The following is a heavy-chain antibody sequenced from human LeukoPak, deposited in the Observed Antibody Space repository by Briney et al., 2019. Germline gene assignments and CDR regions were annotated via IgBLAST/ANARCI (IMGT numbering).Heavy chain of an antibody. Sequence: GASVKVSCKASGYTFTGYYMHWVRQAPGQGLEWMGWINPNSGGTNYAQKFQGRVTMTRDTSISTAYMELSRLRSDDTAVYYCARDLGGSYGDYVSPFDYWGQETLVTVSS. CDR3: ARDLGGSYGDYVSPFDY. D-gene: IGHD4-17*01. V-gene: IGHV1-2*02. CDR2: INPNSGGT. CDR1: GYTFTGYY. J-gene: IGHJ4*02.